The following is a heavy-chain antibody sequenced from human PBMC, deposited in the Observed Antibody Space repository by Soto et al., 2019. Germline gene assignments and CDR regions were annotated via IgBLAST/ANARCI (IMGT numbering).Heavy chain of an antibody. CDR2: ISYDGSNK. J-gene: IGHJ4*02. Sequence: QVQLVESGGGVVQPGRSLRLSCAASGFTFSSYAMHWVRQASGKGLEWVAVISYDGSNKYYADSVKGRFTISRDNSKNTLYLQMNSLRAEDTAVYYCARDRCCSGGSCYQCGRNDWGQGTLVTVSS. D-gene: IGHD2-15*01. V-gene: IGHV3-30-3*01. CDR1: GFTFSSYA. CDR3: ARDRCCSGGSCYQCGRND.